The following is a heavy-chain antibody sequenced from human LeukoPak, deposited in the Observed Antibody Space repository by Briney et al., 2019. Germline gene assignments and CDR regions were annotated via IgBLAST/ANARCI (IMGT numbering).Heavy chain of an antibody. Sequence: GGSLRLSCAASGFTFSNAWMSWVRQAPGKGLEWVANVKQDGSEKYYVDSVKGRFTISRDNAKNSLYLQMNSLRAEDTAVYYCARDRTPTYYYYMGVWGKGTTVTVSS. CDR2: VKQDGSEK. J-gene: IGHJ6*03. V-gene: IGHV3-7*01. CDR1: GFTFSNAW. CDR3: ARDRTPTYYYYMGV. D-gene: IGHD1-1*01.